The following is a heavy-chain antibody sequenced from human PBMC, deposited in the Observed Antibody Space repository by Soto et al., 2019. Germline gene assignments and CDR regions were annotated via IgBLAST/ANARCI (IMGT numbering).Heavy chain of an antibody. D-gene: IGHD2-2*01. CDR2: IDPSDSYT. V-gene: IGHV5-10-1*01. CDR3: ARNGYCSSTSCYFTPVY. CDR1: GYSFTSYW. Sequence: GESLKISCKGSGYSFTSYWISWVRQMPGKGLEWTGRIDPSDSYTNYSPSFQGHVTISADKSISTAYLQWSSLKASDTAMYYCARNGYCSSTSCYFTPVYSGQGTLVTVSS. J-gene: IGHJ4*02.